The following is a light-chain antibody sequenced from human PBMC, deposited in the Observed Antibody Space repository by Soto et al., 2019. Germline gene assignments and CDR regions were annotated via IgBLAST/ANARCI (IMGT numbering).Light chain of an antibody. CDR1: QSVSTN. V-gene: IGKV3-15*01. CDR3: QQYNKWPPWT. Sequence: EIVLTQSPATLSVSPGARATLSCRASQSVSTNLAWYQQKPGQAPSLLIYGASTRATGVPARFSGTGSGTEFTLTITSLQSEDFAVYYCQQYNKWPPWTFGQGTKVDIK. CDR2: GAS. J-gene: IGKJ1*01.